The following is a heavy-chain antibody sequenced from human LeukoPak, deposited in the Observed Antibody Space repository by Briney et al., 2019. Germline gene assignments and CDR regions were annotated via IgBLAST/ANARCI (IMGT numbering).Heavy chain of an antibody. CDR3: AKDLGGEGGSGFPGQ. D-gene: IGHD3-10*01. CDR2: ISGSGAGT. V-gene: IGHV3-23*01. Sequence: SGGSLRLSCAACGFAFSSYSMSWVRQAPGKGLEWVSAISGSGAGTYYTDSVKGRFTISRDNSKTTLFLQMNSLRAEDTAIYYCAKDLGGEGGSGFPGQWGQGTLVTVSS. CDR1: GFAFSSYS. J-gene: IGHJ4*02.